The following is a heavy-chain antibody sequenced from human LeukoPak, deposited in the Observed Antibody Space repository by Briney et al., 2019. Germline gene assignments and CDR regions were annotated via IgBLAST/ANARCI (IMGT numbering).Heavy chain of an antibody. CDR2: INHSGST. Sequence: SETLSLTCAVYGGSFSGYYGSWIRQPPGKGLEWIGEINHSGSTNYNPSLKSRVTISVDTSKNQFSLKLSSVTAADTAVYYCATNPFYYDSSGYYSSWGQGTLVTVSS. D-gene: IGHD3-22*01. CDR3: ATNPFYYDSSGYYSS. J-gene: IGHJ5*02. V-gene: IGHV4-34*01. CDR1: GGSFSGYY.